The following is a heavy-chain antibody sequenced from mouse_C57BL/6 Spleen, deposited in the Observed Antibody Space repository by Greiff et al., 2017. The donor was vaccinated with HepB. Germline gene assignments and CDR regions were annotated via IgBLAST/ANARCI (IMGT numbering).Heavy chain of an antibody. V-gene: IGHV1-81*01. J-gene: IGHJ3*01. CDR3: AREGSLPGAY. Sequence: VQRVESGAELARPGASVKLSCKASGYTFTSYGISWVKQRTGQGLEWIGEIYPRSGNTYYNEKFKGKATLTADKSSSTAYMELRSLTSEDSAVYFCAREGSLPGAYWGQGTLVTVSA. CDR1: GYTFTSYG. CDR2: IYPRSGNT. D-gene: IGHD6-5*01.